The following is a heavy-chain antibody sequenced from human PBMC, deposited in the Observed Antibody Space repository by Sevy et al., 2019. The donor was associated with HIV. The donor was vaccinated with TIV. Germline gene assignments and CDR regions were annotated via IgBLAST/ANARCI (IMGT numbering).Heavy chain of an antibody. J-gene: IGHJ4*02. CDR1: GFSFTDFW. V-gene: IGHV3-7*01. CDR2: INQDGSEM. Sequence: GGSLRLCCKASGFSFTDFWMQWVRQVPGKGPEWVANINQDGSEMYYVDSVKGRFTISRDNAESALYLQMHGLRAEDAATYFCARRYFDLWGQGTVVTVSS. CDR3: ARRYFDL.